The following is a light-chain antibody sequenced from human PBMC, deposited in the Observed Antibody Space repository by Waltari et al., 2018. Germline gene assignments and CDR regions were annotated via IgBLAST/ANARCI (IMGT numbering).Light chain of an antibody. CDR2: DVS. J-gene: IGLJ2*01. Sequence: QSALTQPASVSGSPGQSNTISCTGTSSDVGTYKVVTLFQQHPGKGPKLIIYDVSNRPSGVSNRFSGSKSGNTASLTISGLQPEDEADYYCSSYTTTSTLVFGGGTKLTVL. CDR1: SSDVGTYKV. CDR3: SSYTTTSTLV. V-gene: IGLV2-14*03.